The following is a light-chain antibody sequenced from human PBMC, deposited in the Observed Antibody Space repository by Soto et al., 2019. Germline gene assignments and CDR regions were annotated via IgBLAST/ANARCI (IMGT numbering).Light chain of an antibody. Sequence: EVVMTQSPATLSVSPGGRATLFCRASLTVASNLAWYQQKPGQPPRLLIYAAATRATGVPDRFSGSGSETEFTLTVSSLQSEDFAVYYCQQYNVWPPITFGQGTRLEIK. V-gene: IGKV3-15*01. J-gene: IGKJ5*01. CDR3: QQYNVWPPIT. CDR2: AAA. CDR1: LTVASN.